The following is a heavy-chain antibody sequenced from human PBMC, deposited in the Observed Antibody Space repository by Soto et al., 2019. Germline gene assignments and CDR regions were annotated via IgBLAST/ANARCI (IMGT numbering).Heavy chain of an antibody. V-gene: IGHV3-66*01. D-gene: IGHD3-3*01. CDR3: ARDTYDDY. CDR1: GVTVSNNY. J-gene: IGHJ4*02. CDR2: IYSGGRT. Sequence: EVQLVESGGGLVQPGGSLRLSCAASGVTVSNNYMSWVRQAAGKGLEWVSVIYSGGRTYYADSVKGRFIISRDSSKNTLYLQMNSLRAEDTAVYYCARDTYDDYRGQGTLVTVSS.